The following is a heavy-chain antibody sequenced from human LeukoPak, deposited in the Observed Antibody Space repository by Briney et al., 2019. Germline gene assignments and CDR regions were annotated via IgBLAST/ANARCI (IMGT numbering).Heavy chain of an antibody. D-gene: IGHD1-26*01. CDR2: ISGSGAYS. Sequence: GGSLRLSCAVSGFTFSDYAMSWVRQAPGKGLEWVSGISGSGAYSYYADSVKGRFTISRDNSKNTLYMQMNSLRAEDTAVYYCAKDQELRVLDYAFDIWGQGTMVTVSS. CDR3: AKDQELRVLDYAFDI. CDR1: GFTFSDYA. J-gene: IGHJ3*02. V-gene: IGHV3-23*01.